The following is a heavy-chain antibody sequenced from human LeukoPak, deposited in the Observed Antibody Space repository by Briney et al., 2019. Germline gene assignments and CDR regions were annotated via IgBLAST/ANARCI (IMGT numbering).Heavy chain of an antibody. V-gene: IGHV1-8*01. CDR2: MNPNSGNT. J-gene: IGHJ4*02. CDR1: GYTFTSYD. CDR3: ARAVQPQSIAAPVPMA. Sequence: AASVKVYCKASGYTFTSYDNNWVRQATGQGLEWMGWMNPNSGNTGYAQKFQGRVTMTRNTSISTAYMELSSLRSEDTAVYYCARAVQPQSIAAPVPMAWGQGTLVTVSS. D-gene: IGHD6-13*01.